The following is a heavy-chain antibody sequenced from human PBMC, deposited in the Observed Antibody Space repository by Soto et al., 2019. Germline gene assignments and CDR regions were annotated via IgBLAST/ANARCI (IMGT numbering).Heavy chain of an antibody. J-gene: IGHJ2*01. CDR3: SRDPSVANYWYFYL. D-gene: IGHD2-15*01. CDR1: GGSISSGGNY. V-gene: IGHV4-31*03. CDR2: IYYSGST. Sequence: QVQLQESGPGLVKPSQTLSLTCTVSGGSISSGGNYWSWIRQHPGKGLEWIGYIYYSGSTYYNPSLKSRVTISVDTSKNQFSVKLSSVTAADTAVYYCSRDPSVANYWYFYLLGRGTLVTVSS.